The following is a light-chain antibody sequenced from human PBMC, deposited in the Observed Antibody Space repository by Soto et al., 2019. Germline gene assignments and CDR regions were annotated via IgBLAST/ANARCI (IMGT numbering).Light chain of an antibody. CDR1: SSDVGGYNY. CDR3: SSYAGSNNLGV. CDR2: EVS. Sequence: QSPLTQPPSASGSPGQSVTISCTGTSSDVGGYNYVSWYQQHPGKAPKLMIYEVSKRPSGVPDRFSGSKSGNTASLTVSGLQAEDEADYYCSSYAGSNNLGVFGTGTKLTVL. V-gene: IGLV2-8*01. J-gene: IGLJ1*01.